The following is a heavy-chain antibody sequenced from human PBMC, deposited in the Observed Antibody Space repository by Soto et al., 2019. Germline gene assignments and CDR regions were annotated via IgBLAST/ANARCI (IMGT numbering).Heavy chain of an antibody. V-gene: IGHV3-49*04. CDR1: GFTFGDYA. CDR2: IRSKAFGGTT. J-gene: IGHJ6*02. D-gene: IGHD3-3*01. Sequence: GGSLRLSCTTSGFTFGDYAISWVRQAPGKGLEWVGFIRSKAFGGTTEYAASVKGRFTISRDDSKSIAYLQMNSLKTEDTAVYYCTRPPVLRFLEWPYTYYYYGMDVWGQGTTVTVSS. CDR3: TRPPVLRFLEWPYTYYYYGMDV.